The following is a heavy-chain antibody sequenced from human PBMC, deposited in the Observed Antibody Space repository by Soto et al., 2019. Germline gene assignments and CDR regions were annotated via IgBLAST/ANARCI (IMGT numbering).Heavy chain of an antibody. Sequence: PGGSLRLSCPVSGFTFKNYAMGWVRQAPGKGLEWVSAISGSGGTTYYADSVKGRFTISRDNSKNTLYLQMNSLRAEDTAVYYCERHITHTRGDSDIWGQGTMVTVSS. J-gene: IGHJ3*02. V-gene: IGHV3-23*01. CDR3: ERHITHTRGDSDI. CDR1: GFTFKNYA. CDR2: ISGSGGTT. D-gene: IGHD2-21*01.